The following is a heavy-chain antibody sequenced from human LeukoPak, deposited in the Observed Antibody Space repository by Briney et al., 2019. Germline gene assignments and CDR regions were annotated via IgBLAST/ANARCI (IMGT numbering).Heavy chain of an antibody. V-gene: IGHV3-23*01. D-gene: IGHD1-1*01. CDR2: ISGSGDST. Sequence: GGSLRLSCPASGFTVSSNYMNWVRQAPGKGLEWVAVISGSGDSTYYADSVKGRLTISRDNYKNTLSLQMNSLRADDTGVYHCVKDEGGVQLAYWGQGTLVTVSS. CDR1: GFTVSSNY. CDR3: VKDEGGVQLAY. J-gene: IGHJ4*02.